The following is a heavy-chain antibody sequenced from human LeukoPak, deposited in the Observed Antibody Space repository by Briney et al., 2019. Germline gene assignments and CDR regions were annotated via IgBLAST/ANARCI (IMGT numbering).Heavy chain of an antibody. V-gene: IGHV1-69*13. D-gene: IGHD7-27*01. CDR3: ARAEKLGPPVPFDP. Sequence: GASVKVSCKTSGDTFSSYPISWVRQAPGQGLEWVGGIVPIFGKPTYAERFQGRVTITADESTSTADMELRSLRSDDTAVYYCARAEKLGPPVPFDPWGQGTLVTVSS. J-gene: IGHJ5*02. CDR1: GDTFSSYP. CDR2: IVPIFGKP.